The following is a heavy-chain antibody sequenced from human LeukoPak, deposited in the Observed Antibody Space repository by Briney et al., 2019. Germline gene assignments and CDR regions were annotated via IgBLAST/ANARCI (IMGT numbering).Heavy chain of an antibody. CDR1: GYTFTGYY. CDR2: INPNSGGT. CDR3: ARDHNPTIHSGSYSLDY. D-gene: IGHD1-26*01. J-gene: IGHJ4*02. V-gene: IGHV1-2*02. Sequence: ASVKVSCKASGYTFTGYYMHWVRQAPGRGLEWMGWINPNSGGTNYAQKFQGRVTMTRDTSISTAYMELSRLRSDDTAVYYCARDHNPTIHSGSYSLDYWGQGTLVTVSS.